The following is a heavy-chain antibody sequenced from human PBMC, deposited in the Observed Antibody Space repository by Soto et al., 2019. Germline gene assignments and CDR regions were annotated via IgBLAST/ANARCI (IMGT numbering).Heavy chain of an antibody. V-gene: IGHV3-23*01. Sequence: GGSLRLSCAASGFTFSSYAMSWVRQAPGKGLEWVSAISGSGGSTYYADSVKGRFTISRDNSKNTLYLQMNSLRAEDTAVYYCAKVTGDLFLNLWFGELSFDYWGQGTLVTVSS. CDR2: ISGSGGST. D-gene: IGHD3-10*01. J-gene: IGHJ4*02. CDR3: AKVTGDLFLNLWFGELSFDY. CDR1: GFTFSSYA.